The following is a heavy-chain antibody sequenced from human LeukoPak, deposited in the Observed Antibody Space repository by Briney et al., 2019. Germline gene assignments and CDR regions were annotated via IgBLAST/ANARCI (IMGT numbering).Heavy chain of an antibody. D-gene: IGHD6-13*01. V-gene: IGHV1-18*01. CDR3: ARFSLSFSSCWHYYFDL. J-gene: IGHJ4*02. CDR1: GYTSTSYG. CDR2: ISANNGNT. Sequence: SVTVCCQASGYTSTSYGIRWVRQAPGQGLEWMGWISANNGNTNCAQKLQDRVTMTTHTSTSTAYLELRSLRSDDTAVYYCARFSLSFSSCWHYYFDLWGPGNPG.